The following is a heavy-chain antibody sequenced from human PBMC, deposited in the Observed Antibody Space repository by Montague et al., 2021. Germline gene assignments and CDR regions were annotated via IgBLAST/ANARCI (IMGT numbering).Heavy chain of an antibody. Sequence: SKTLSLTCTVSRSLINSDYYWGWIRQPPGRGLEWMVSVSHGGRTYYNPSLKSRVTISVDTSNNHFSLKLSSVTAADTAMYYCARERDRYYYMDIWGKGTTITVSS. CDR3: ARERDRYYYMDI. J-gene: IGHJ6*03. CDR1: RSLINSDYY. V-gene: IGHV4-38-2*02. CDR2: VSHGGRT.